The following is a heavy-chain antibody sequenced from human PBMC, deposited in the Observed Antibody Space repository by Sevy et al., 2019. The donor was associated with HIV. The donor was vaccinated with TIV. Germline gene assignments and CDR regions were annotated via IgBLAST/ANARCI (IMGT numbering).Heavy chain of an antibody. Sequence: GGSLRLSCAASGFTFRNYVMNWVRQPPGKGLEWVSVISDGGGTTYYADSVKGRFTISRDDSKSTLYLQMNSLRVEDTAVYFWGERVGGGLAGLCIWGQGTMVTVSS. J-gene: IGHJ3*02. CDR2: ISDGGGTT. CDR1: GFTFRNYV. V-gene: IGHV3-23*01. D-gene: IGHD3-10*01. CDR3: GERVGGGLAGLCI.